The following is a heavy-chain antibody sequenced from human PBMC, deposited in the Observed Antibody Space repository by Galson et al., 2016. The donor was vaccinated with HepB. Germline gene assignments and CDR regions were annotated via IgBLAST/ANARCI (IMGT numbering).Heavy chain of an antibody. V-gene: IGHV3-9*01. CDR2: ISWNSDRI. D-gene: IGHD2-2*03. J-gene: IGHJ6*02. CDR1: GFKFDDYA. CDR3: AKDLDRRANWIIGYGMDV. Sequence: SLRLSCAASGFKFDDYAMHWARQAPGKGLEWVSGISWNSDRIGYADSVKGRFTISRDSAKNSLYLQMNSLRVEDTALYYCAKDLDRRANWIIGYGMDVWGQGTTVTVS.